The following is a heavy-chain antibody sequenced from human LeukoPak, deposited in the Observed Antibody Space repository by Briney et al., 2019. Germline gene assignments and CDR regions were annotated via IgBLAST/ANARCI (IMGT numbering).Heavy chain of an antibody. CDR1: GFTFSTSW. CDR2: INSDGSST. CDR3: VRDHYYSMDV. J-gene: IGHJ6*02. Sequence: GGSLRLSCAASGFTFSTSWLHWVRQAPGKGLVWVSRINSDGSSTTYAASVKGRFTISRDNPKNTLYLQMNSLRAEDTAVYYCVRDHYYSMDVWGQGTTVTVS. V-gene: IGHV3-74*03.